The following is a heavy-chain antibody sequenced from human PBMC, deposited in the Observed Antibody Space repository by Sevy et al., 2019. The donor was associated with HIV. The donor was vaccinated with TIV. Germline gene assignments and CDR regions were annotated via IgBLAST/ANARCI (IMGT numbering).Heavy chain of an antibody. CDR3: ARRKSGYGYALNY. CDR2: IHSDDTT. V-gene: IGHV3-66*04. Sequence: GGCLRLSCAASGFTVNSNYMTCVRQAPGKGLEGVSVIHSDDTTYHADSVKDRFTISRDNFKNTLYLHMSSLRAEDTAVYYCARRKSGYGYALNYWGQGTLVTVSS. J-gene: IGHJ4*02. CDR1: GFTVNSNY. D-gene: IGHD5-18*01.